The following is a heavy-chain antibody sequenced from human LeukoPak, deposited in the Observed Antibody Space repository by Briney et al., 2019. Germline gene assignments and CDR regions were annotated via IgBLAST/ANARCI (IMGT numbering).Heavy chain of an antibody. Sequence: SQTLSLTCTVSGGSISSGDYYWSWIRQPPGKGLEWIGYIYYSGSTYYNPSPKSRVTISVDTSKNQFSLKLSSVTAADTAVYYCARDLFNEGNHLDYWGQGTLVTASS. J-gene: IGHJ4*02. D-gene: IGHD4-23*01. V-gene: IGHV4-30-4*01. CDR3: ARDLFNEGNHLDY. CDR1: GGSISSGDYY. CDR2: IYYSGST.